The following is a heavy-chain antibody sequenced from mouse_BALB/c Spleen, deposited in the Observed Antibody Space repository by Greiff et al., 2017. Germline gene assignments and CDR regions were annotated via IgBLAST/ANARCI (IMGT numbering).Heavy chain of an antibody. V-gene: IGHV2-4-1*01. CDR2: IWSGGST. J-gene: IGHJ2*01. CDR3: ARNPLYYGSSYYFDY. D-gene: IGHD1-1*01. Sequence: VKLQQSGPGLVQPSQSLSITCTVSGFSLTSYGVHWVRQSPGKGLEWLGVIWSGGSTDYNAAFISRLSISKDNSKSQVFFKMNSLQADDTAIYYCARNPLYYGSSYYFDYWGQGTTLTVSS. CDR1: GFSLTSYG.